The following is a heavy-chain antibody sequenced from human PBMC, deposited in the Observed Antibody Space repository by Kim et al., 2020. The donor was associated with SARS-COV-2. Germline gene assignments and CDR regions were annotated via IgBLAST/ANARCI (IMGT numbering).Heavy chain of an antibody. CDR3: ATAAQAQSNNWFDP. J-gene: IGHJ5*02. V-gene: IGHV1-24*01. Sequence: ASVKVSCKVSGYTLTELSMHWVRQAPGKGLEWMGGFDPEDGETIYAQKFQGRVTMTEDTSTDTAYMELSSLRSEDTAVYYCATAAQAQSNNWFDPWGQGTLVTVSS. CDR1: GYTLTELS. CDR2: FDPEDGET.